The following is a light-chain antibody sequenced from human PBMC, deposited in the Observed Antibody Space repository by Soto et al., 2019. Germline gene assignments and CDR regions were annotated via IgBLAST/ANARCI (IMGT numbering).Light chain of an antibody. Sequence: EIVLTQSPGTLSLSPGERATLSCRASQSVSSSYLAWYQQKPGQAPRLLIYGVSSRATGIPDRFSGSGSGTDFILTISRVEPEDFAVYYCQQFGTSPLVTFGPGTKV. J-gene: IGKJ3*01. CDR1: QSVSSSY. V-gene: IGKV3-20*01. CDR2: GVS. CDR3: QQFGTSPLVT.